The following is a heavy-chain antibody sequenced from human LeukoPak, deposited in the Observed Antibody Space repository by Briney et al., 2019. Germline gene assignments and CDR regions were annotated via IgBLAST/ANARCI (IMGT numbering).Heavy chain of an antibody. CDR3: AKVVRYFGGFDP. CDR2: ISWNSGSI. V-gene: IGHV3-9*01. Sequence: GGSLRLSCAASGFTFDDYAMHWVRQAPGKGLEWVSGISWNSGSIGYAVSVKGRFTISRDNAKNSLYLQMNSLRAEDTALYYCAKVVRYFGGFDPWGQGTLVTVSS. J-gene: IGHJ5*02. CDR1: GFTFDDYA. D-gene: IGHD3-9*01.